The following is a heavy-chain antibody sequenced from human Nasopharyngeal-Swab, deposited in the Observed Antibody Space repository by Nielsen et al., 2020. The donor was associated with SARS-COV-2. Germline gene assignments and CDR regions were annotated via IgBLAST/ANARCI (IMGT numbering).Heavy chain of an antibody. Sequence: SQTLSLTCAVSGGSISSAGYSWSWIRQPPGKGLEWIGSIYHSGSTYYNPSLKSRVTIPVDRSKNQFSLKLSSVTAADTAVYYCARHGGNSVGDAFDIWGQGTMVTVSS. CDR1: GGSISSAGYS. J-gene: IGHJ3*02. D-gene: IGHD4-23*01. V-gene: IGHV4-30-2*01. CDR3: ARHGGNSVGDAFDI. CDR2: IYHSGST.